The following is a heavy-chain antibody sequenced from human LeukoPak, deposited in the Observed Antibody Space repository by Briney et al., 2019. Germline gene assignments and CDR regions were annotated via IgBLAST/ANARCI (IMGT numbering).Heavy chain of an antibody. CDR2: LFYCGCN. V-gene: IGHV4-59*13. CDR1: VGFISRFY. CDR3: AIGRISRESRRWQFLFVY. Sequence: PSETLSLICTVSVGFISRFYGLWIREPPGKGREWIGYLFYCGCNNYNPSLKSRVNISVDTSKNQISLKLSSVTAADTAVYYCAIGRISRESRRWQFLFVYWGQGTLVSVSS. J-gene: IGHJ4*02. D-gene: IGHD6-13*01.